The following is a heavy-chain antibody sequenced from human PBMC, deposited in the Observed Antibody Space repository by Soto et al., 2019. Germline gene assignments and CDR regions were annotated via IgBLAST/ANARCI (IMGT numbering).Heavy chain of an antibody. V-gene: IGHV1-18*01. Sequence: QVQLVQSGGEVKRPGASVKVSCKTSGYTFSNYGITWVRQAPGQPLEWLGWISLYSDGTNYAQKFQGRVSMTTDTSTPIAYMELRSLRSDDTAVYYCARVVPGAEAWFGPWGQGTLVTVAS. CDR3: ARVVPGAEAWFGP. CDR1: GYTFSNYG. J-gene: IGHJ5*02. CDR2: ISLYSDGT. D-gene: IGHD2-2*01.